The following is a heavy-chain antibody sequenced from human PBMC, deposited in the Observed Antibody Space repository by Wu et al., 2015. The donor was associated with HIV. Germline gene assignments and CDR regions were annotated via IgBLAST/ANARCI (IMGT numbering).Heavy chain of an antibody. Sequence: QVQLVQSGAEVKKPGSSVKVSCKASGGTFRSYAISWVRQAPGQGLEWMGGIIPIFGTANYAQKFQGRVTITADESTSTAYMELSSLRSEDTAVYYCARGYSNYYDSSGYYYLDYWGQGTLVTVSS. J-gene: IGHJ4*02. CDR1: GGTFRSYA. CDR2: IIPIFGTA. D-gene: IGHD3-22*01. CDR3: ARGYSNYYDSSGYYYLDY. V-gene: IGHV1-69*13.